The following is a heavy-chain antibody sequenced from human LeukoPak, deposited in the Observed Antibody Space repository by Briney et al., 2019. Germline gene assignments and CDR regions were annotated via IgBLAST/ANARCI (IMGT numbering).Heavy chain of an antibody. Sequence: SETLSLTCTVSGGSISSSSYYWGWIRQPPGKGLEWIGSIYYSGSTYCNPSLKSRVTISVDTSKNQFSLKLSSVTAADTAVYYCAITMVRGVKESPYYFDYWGQGTLVTVSS. J-gene: IGHJ4*02. D-gene: IGHD3-10*01. CDR1: GGSISSSSYY. CDR3: AITMVRGVKESPYYFDY. CDR2: IYYSGST. V-gene: IGHV4-39*01.